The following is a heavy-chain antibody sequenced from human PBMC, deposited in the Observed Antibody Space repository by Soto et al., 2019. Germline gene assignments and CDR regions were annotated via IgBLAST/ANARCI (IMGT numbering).Heavy chain of an antibody. CDR1: GFTGSSNH. Sequence: GGAPRLSLAAPGFTGSSNHLALGRPGPGEGAKWVSVLYPSGRAHYADSVKGRFTISTDNSKNSVILQMNTLRVEDTAVYYCARGLGRQYQDNRNHFHLDYWGQGTLVTVSS. V-gene: IGHV3-53*01. CDR3: ARGLGRQYQDNRNHFHLDY. D-gene: IGHD1-20*01. J-gene: IGHJ4*02. CDR2: LYPSGRA.